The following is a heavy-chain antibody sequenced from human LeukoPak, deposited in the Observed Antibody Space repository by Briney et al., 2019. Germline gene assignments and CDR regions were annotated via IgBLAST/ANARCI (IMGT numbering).Heavy chain of an antibody. J-gene: IGHJ3*02. D-gene: IGHD6-19*01. CDR1: GGTFSSYG. CDR3: ARDQAVAGTTDAFDI. V-gene: IGHV1-69*13. Sequence: SVKVSCKASGGTFSSYGFSWVRQAPGQGLEWMGGIIPIFGTRKYAQKFQGRVMITADESTSTAYMELGSLRSEDTAVYYCARDQAVAGTTDAFDIWGQGAMITVSS. CDR2: IIPIFGTR.